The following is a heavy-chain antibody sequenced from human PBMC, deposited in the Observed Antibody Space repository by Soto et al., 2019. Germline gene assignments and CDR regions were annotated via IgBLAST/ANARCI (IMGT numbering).Heavy chain of an antibody. CDR1: GFTFSSYW. V-gene: IGHV3-7*01. CDR2: IKQDGSEK. D-gene: IGHD6-19*01. J-gene: IGHJ3*02. Sequence: GGSLRLSCAASGFTFSSYWMSWVRQAPGKGLEWVANIKQDGSEKYYVDSVKGRYTISRDNAKNSLYLQMNSLRAEDTAVYYCAREGGRIAVAGIFGAFDIWGQGTMVTVSS. CDR3: AREGGRIAVAGIFGAFDI.